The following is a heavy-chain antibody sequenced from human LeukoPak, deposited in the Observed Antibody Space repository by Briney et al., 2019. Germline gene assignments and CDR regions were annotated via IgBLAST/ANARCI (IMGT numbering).Heavy chain of an antibody. Sequence: GGSLRLSCTASGFTFGDYALSWVRQAPGKGLEWVGFIRSKTYGGTTEYAASVKGRFTISRGDSKSIAYLQVNSLKTEDTAVYYCTRAPKDYGFWSGYWTKSSYFYYGMDVWGQGTTVTVSS. CDR3: TRAPKDYGFWSGYWTKSSYFYYGMDV. J-gene: IGHJ6*02. D-gene: IGHD3-3*01. CDR2: IRSKTYGGTT. CDR1: GFTFGDYA. V-gene: IGHV3-49*04.